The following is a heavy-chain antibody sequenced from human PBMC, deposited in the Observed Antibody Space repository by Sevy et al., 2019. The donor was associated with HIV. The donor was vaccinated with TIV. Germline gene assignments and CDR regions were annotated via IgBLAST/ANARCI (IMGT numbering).Heavy chain of an antibody. CDR3: ATRMGGSSGWYGFDYFDY. D-gene: IGHD6-19*01. V-gene: IGHV3-23*01. J-gene: IGHJ4*02. CDR1: GFAFSSYA. CDR2: ISGSGGST. Sequence: GGSLRLSCAASGFAFSSYAMSWVRQAPGKGLEWVSAISGSGGSTYYADSVKGRFTISRDNSKNTLYLQMNSLRAEDTAVYYCATRMGGSSGWYGFDYFDYWGQGTLVTVSS.